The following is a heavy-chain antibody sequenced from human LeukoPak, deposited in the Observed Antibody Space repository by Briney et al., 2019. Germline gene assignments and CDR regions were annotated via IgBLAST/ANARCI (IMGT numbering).Heavy chain of an antibody. CDR1: VGSISSGSYY. CDR3: AREGLPKQGLDY. J-gene: IGHJ4*02. V-gene: IGHV4-61*02. Sequence: SETLSLTCTVSVGSISSGSYYWSWIRQPAGKGLEWIGRIYTSGSTNYNPSLKSRVTISVDTSKNQFSLKLSSVTAADTAVYYCAREGLPKQGLDYWGQGTLVTVSS. D-gene: IGHD5-12*01. CDR2: IYTSGST.